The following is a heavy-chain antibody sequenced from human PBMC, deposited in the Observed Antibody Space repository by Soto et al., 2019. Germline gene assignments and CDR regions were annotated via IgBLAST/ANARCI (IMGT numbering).Heavy chain of an antibody. CDR1: GGSIDGYD. Sequence: SETLSLTCTVSGGSIDGYDVSWIRPPPGKGLEWIGYIYYSGSTYYNPSLKSRVTISVDTSKNQFSLKLSSVTAADTAVYYCARRLSYDFWSGYSPFADYYYMDVWGKGTTVTVS. V-gene: IGHV4-59*08. J-gene: IGHJ6*03. D-gene: IGHD3-3*01. CDR2: IYYSGST. CDR3: ARRLSYDFWSGYSPFADYYYMDV.